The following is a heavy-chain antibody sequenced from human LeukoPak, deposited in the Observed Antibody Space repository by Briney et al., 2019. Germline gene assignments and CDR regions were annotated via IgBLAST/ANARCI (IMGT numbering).Heavy chain of an antibody. CDR2: ISSSGST. CDR1: GDSISSGDYY. J-gene: IGHJ4*02. D-gene: IGHD3-22*01. Sequence: PSETLSLTCTVSGDSISSGDYYWSWIRQPAGKGLEWIGRISSSGSTNYNPSLKSRVTMSVDTSKNQFSLKLSSVTAADTAVYYCARDRYYYDSSGYLFDYWGQGTLVTVSS. V-gene: IGHV4-61*02. CDR3: ARDRYYYDSSGYLFDY.